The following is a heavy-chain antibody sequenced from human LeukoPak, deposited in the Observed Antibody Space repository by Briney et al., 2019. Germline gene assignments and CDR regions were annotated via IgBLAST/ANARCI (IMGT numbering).Heavy chain of an antibody. V-gene: IGHV3-7*01. CDR3: ARDGTAAGLYFDL. CDR1: GFTFSSYW. D-gene: IGHD6-13*01. J-gene: IGHJ4*01. CDR2: IRQDGGEK. Sequence: PGGSLRLSCAASGFTFSSYWMNWVRQAPGKGLEWVASIRQDGGEKSYVDSVKGRFTIPRDNTKNSLYLQMSSLRAEDTAVYYCARDGTAAGLYFDLWGQGTLVTVSS.